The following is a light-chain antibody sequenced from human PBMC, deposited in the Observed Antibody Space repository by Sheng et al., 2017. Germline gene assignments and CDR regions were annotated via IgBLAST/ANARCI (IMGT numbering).Light chain of an antibody. CDR1: QSVSSN. CDR3: QQYNNWPGT. V-gene: IGKV3-15*01. CDR2: GAS. J-gene: IGKJ4*01. Sequence: EIVMTQSPATLSVSPGERATLSCRASQSVSSNLAWYQQKPGQAPRLLIYGASTRATGIPARFSGSGSGTEFTLTISSLQSGDFAVYYCQQYNNWPGTFGGGTKVEIK.